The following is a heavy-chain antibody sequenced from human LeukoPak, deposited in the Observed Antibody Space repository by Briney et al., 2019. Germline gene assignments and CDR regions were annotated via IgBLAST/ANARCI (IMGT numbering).Heavy chain of an antibody. V-gene: IGHV3-21*01. Sequence: GGSLRLSCAASGCIFSSYSMNWVRQAPGKGLEWVSSISSSSSYIYYADSVKGRFTISRDNAKNSLYLQMNSLRAEDTAVYYCARGAKTLDPWGQGTLVTVSS. CDR3: ARGAKTLDP. CDR1: GCIFSSYS. J-gene: IGHJ5*02. CDR2: ISSSSSYI.